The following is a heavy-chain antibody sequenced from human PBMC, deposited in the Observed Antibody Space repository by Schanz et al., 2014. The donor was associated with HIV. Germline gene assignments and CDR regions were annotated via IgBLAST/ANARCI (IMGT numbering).Heavy chain of an antibody. Sequence: QVQLMQSGAELKKPGASVRVSCKTSGYTFNDYYIHWVRQAPGEGLEWMGWINGDDGATRYSQKFQGRVTMTEDRAISTAYIELSSMGSDDTSMYYCARGTLAWCGGGSCYTRVQVSQVWGQGTLITVSS. CDR1: GYTFNDYY. CDR3: ARGTLAWCGGGSCYTRVQVSQV. V-gene: IGHV1-2*02. J-gene: IGHJ1*01. CDR2: INGDDGAT. D-gene: IGHD2-15*01.